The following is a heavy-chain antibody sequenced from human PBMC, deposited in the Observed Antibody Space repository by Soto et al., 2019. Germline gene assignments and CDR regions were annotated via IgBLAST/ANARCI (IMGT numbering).Heavy chain of an antibody. J-gene: IGHJ5*02. CDR2: IGPDGSST. V-gene: IGHV3-74*01. CDR1: GFTFSSHW. Sequence: GGSLRLSCAASGFTFSSHWMHWVRQAPGKGLVWVSHIGPDGSSTRDADSVQGRFTISRDNARNTLFLQMNSLRAEDTAVYYCAKHIVVVTSASASWGQGTPVTVSS. CDR3: AKHIVVVTSASAS. D-gene: IGHD2-21*02.